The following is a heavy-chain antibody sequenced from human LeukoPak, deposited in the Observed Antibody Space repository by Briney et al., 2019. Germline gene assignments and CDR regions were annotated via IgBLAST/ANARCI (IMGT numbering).Heavy chain of an antibody. Sequence: ASVKVSCKASGYTFTSYGISWVRQAPGQGLEWMGWISAYNGNTNYAQKLRGRVTMTTDTSTSTAYMELRSLRSDDTAVYYCARAPPVTTLKVFDYWGQGTLVTVSS. D-gene: IGHD4-17*01. CDR3: ARAPPVTTLKVFDY. CDR1: GYTFTSYG. CDR2: ISAYNGNT. V-gene: IGHV1-18*01. J-gene: IGHJ4*02.